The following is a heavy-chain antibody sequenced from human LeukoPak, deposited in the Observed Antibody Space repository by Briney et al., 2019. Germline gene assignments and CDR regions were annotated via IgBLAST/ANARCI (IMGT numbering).Heavy chain of an antibody. Sequence: GGSLRLSCAASGFTFDIYGINWVRQAPGKGLEWVSGITPRGDMSYYADSVKGRFTISRDNSKNTLYLQMNSLRAEDTAVYYCAKESSSWGLRGLPFDYWGQGTLVTVSS. CDR2: ITPRGDMS. CDR3: AKESSSWGLRGLPFDY. V-gene: IGHV3-23*01. J-gene: IGHJ4*02. CDR1: GFTFDIYG. D-gene: IGHD6-13*01.